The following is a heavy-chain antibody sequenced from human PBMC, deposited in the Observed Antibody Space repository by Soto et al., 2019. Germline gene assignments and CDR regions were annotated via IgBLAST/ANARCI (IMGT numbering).Heavy chain of an antibody. J-gene: IGHJ4*02. CDR3: ERDPIAAAGFDY. CDR1: GFTFSSYW. Sequence: GGSLRLSCAASGFTFSSYWMHWVRQAPGKGLVWVSRVDSDGSSTRYSDSVKGRFTISRDNAKNTLYLQMNSLRAEDTAVYYSERDPIAAAGFDYGGKETLVPVS. CDR2: VDSDGSST. V-gene: IGHV3-74*01. D-gene: IGHD6-13*01.